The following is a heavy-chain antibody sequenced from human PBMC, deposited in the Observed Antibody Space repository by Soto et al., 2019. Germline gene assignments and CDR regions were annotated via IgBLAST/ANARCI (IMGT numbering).Heavy chain of an antibody. D-gene: IGHD3-3*01. Sequence: ASVKVSCKVSGYTLTELSMHWVRQAPGKGLEWMGGFDPEDGETIYAQKFQGRVTITADESTSTAYMELSSLRSEDTAVYYCARRSSAYYDFWSGYSTRYGMDVWGQGTTVTVSS. CDR2: FDPEDGET. CDR1: GYTLTELS. CDR3: ARRSSAYYDFWSGYSTRYGMDV. V-gene: IGHV1-24*01. J-gene: IGHJ6*02.